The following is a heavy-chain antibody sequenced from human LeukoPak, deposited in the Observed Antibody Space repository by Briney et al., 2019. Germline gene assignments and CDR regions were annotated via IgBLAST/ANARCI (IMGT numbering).Heavy chain of an antibody. J-gene: IGHJ4*02. D-gene: IGHD2-2*01. CDR2: LYSDGST. V-gene: IGHV3-53*01. CDR3: ARWICGSTSCFYDY. Sequence: GGSLRLSCAASGLTVSSNYMSWVRQAPEMGLEWVSILYSDGSTYYTDSVKGRFTISRDNSKNTLYLQMNSLRAEDTAVYYCARWICGSTSCFYDYWGQGTLVTVSS. CDR1: GLTVSSNY.